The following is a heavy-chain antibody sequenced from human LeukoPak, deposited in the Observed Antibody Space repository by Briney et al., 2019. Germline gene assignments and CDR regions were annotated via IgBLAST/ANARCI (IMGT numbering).Heavy chain of an antibody. Sequence: PSETLSLTCAVSGGSISSSNWWSWVRQPPGKGLEWIGEIYHSGSTNYNPSLESRVTISVDKSKNQFSLKLSSVTAADTAVYYCARGTDYDILGYWGQGTLVTVSS. D-gene: IGHD3-9*01. CDR1: GGSISSSNW. V-gene: IGHV4-4*02. CDR3: ARGTDYDILGY. J-gene: IGHJ4*02. CDR2: IYHSGST.